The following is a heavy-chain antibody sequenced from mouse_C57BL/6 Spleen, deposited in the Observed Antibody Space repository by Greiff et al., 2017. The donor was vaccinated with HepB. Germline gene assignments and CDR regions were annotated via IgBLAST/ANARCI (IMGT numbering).Heavy chain of an antibody. V-gene: IGHV6-3*01. CDR2: IRLKSDNYAT. CDR1: GFTFSNYW. Sequence: EVKVEESGGGLVQPGGSMKLSCVASGFTFSNYWMNWVRQSPEKGLEWVAQIRLKSDNYATHYAESVKGRFTISRDDSKSSVYLQMNNLRAEDTGIYYCTGADYYGSSGYFDVWGTGTTVTVSS. CDR3: TGADYYGSSGYFDV. D-gene: IGHD1-1*01. J-gene: IGHJ1*03.